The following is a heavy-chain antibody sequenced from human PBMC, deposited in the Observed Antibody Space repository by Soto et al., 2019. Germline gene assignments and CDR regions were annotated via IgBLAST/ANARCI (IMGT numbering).Heavy chain of an antibody. CDR1: GFTFSDYY. J-gene: IGHJ6*02. CDR2: ISSSGSTI. V-gene: IGHV3-11*01. Sequence: QVQLVESGGGLVKPGGSLRLSCAASGFTFSDYYMSWIRQAPGKGLEWVSYISSSGSTIYYADSVKGRFTISRDNAKNSLYLQMNNLRAEDTAVYYCARDLDIVLVPAAIDYYYGMDVWGQGTTVTVSS. D-gene: IGHD2-2*02. CDR3: ARDLDIVLVPAAIDYYYGMDV.